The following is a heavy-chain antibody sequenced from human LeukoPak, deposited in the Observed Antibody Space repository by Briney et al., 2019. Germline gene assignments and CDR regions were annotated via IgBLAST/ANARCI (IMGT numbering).Heavy chain of an antibody. Sequence: SETLSLTCTVSGGSISSYYWSWIRQPPGKGLEWIGYIYYSESPNYNPSLKSRVTISLDTSKNQFSLKLSSVTAADTAVYYCARFIAGGGIDYWGQGALVTVSS. J-gene: IGHJ4*02. CDR3: ARFIAGGGIDY. D-gene: IGHD6-13*01. CDR1: GGSISSYY. V-gene: IGHV4-59*12. CDR2: IYYSESP.